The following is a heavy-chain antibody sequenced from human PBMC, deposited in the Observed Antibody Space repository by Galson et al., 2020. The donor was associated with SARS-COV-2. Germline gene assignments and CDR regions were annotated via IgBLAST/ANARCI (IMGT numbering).Heavy chain of an antibody. CDR2: IWYDGSNK. CDR1: GFTFSSYG. D-gene: IGHD6-13*01. V-gene: IGHV3-33*01. CDR3: AREIAYSSSWDIDY. J-gene: IGHJ4*02. Sequence: TGGSLRLSCAASGFTFSSYGMHWVRQAPGKGLEWVAVIWYDGSNKYYADSVKGRFTISRDNSKNTLYLQMNSLRAEDTAVYYCAREIAYSSSWDIDYWGQGTLVTVSS.